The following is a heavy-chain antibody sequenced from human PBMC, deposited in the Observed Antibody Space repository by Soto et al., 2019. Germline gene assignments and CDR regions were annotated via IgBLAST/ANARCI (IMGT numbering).Heavy chain of an antibody. V-gene: IGHV3-9*01. CDR2: ISWNSGSI. CDR3: AKDCDSYGCFDY. Sequence: GGSLRLSCAASGFTFDDYAMHWVRQAPGKGLEWVSGISWNSGSIGYVDSVKGRFTISRDNAKNSLYLQMNSLRAEDTALYYCAKDCDSYGCFDYWGQGTLVTVSS. CDR1: GFTFDDYA. D-gene: IGHD5-18*01. J-gene: IGHJ4*02.